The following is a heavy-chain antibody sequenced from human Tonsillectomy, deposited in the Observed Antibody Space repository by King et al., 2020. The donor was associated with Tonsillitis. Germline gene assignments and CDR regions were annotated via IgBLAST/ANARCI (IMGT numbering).Heavy chain of an antibody. CDR2: ISYDGKTE. D-gene: IGHD2-2*01. CDR1: GFIFSSNA. CDR3: AGGYGSNSYNWFDP. V-gene: IGHV3-30*04. Sequence: VQLVESGGGVVQPGRALRLSCAASGFIFSSNAMHWVRQAPGKGLEWVAVISYDGKTEYYADSVKGRFTISRDNSNNTVYLQMESLRGEDTAVYYCAGGYGSNSYNWFDPWGQGTLVTVSS. J-gene: IGHJ5*02.